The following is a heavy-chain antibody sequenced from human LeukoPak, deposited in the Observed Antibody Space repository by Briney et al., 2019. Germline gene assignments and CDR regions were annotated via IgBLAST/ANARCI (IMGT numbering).Heavy chain of an antibody. CDR1: GYSFTSYW. D-gene: IGHD6-19*01. V-gene: IGHV5-51*01. CDR2: IDPVDFDT. CDR3: ARPRSYSSGWTYYFDY. J-gene: IGHJ4*02. Sequence: GESLKISCKGSGYSFTSYWIGWVRQMPGKGLEWMGIIDPVDFDTSYSPSFQGQVTISADKSISTAYLQWSSLRASDTAMYYCARPRSYSSGWTYYFDYWGQGTLVTVSS.